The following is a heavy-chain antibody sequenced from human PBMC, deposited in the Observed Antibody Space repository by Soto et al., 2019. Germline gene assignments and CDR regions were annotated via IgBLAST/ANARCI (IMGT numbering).Heavy chain of an antibody. CDR1: GFTFSSYS. D-gene: IGHD3-10*01. V-gene: IGHV3-48*01. CDR3: ARANYYGSPGDFDY. CDR2: ISSSSSTI. J-gene: IGHJ4*02. Sequence: PGESLKISCAASGFTFSSYSMNWVRQAPGKGLEWVSYISSSSSTIYYADSVKGRFTISRDNAKNSLYLQMNSLRAEDTAVYYCARANYYGSPGDFDYWGQGTLVTVSS.